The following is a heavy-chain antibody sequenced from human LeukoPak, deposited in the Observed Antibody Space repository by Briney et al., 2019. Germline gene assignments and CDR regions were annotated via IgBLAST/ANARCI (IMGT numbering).Heavy chain of an antibody. D-gene: IGHD6-19*01. Sequence: GGSLRLSCAASGFTFSSYGMHWVRQAPGKGLEWVAVISNDGSNKYYADSVKGRFTISRDNSKNTLYLQMNSLRAEDTAVYYCAKAGYSSGWFQDYYYGMDVWGQGTTVTVSS. CDR1: GFTFSSYG. J-gene: IGHJ6*02. CDR3: AKAGYSSGWFQDYYYGMDV. CDR2: ISNDGSNK. V-gene: IGHV3-30*18.